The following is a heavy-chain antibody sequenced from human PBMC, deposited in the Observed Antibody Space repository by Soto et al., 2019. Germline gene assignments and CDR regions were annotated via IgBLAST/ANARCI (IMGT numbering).Heavy chain of an antibody. Sequence: SETLSLTCAVYGGSFSGYYLSWIRQPPGKGLEWIGEINHSGSTNYNPSLKSRVTISVDTSKNQFSLKLSSVTAADTAVYYCARFKYSSSWYNWFDPWGQGTLVTVPS. CDR1: GGSFSGYY. CDR2: INHSGST. D-gene: IGHD6-13*01. J-gene: IGHJ5*02. V-gene: IGHV4-34*01. CDR3: ARFKYSSSWYNWFDP.